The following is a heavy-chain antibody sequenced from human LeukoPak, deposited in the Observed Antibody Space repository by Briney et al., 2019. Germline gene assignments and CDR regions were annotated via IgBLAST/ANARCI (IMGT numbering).Heavy chain of an antibody. D-gene: IGHD1-1*01. CDR3: ARLGLEVGGPNWFDP. Sequence: GSLRLSCAAPGFSFSSNWMGWVCQAPGKGLEWVAHIKRDGSQKYYLDSVKGRFTISRDNAKNSLYLQMNSLRVEDTAVYYCARLGLEVGGPNWFDPWGQGTLVTVSS. V-gene: IGHV3-7*01. J-gene: IGHJ5*02. CDR1: GFSFSSNW. CDR2: IKRDGSQK.